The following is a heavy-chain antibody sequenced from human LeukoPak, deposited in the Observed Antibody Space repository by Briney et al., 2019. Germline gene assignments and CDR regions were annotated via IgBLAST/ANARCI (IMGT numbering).Heavy chain of an antibody. CDR1: GFTFSSYW. D-gene: IGHD3-22*01. V-gene: IGHV3-74*01. Sequence: GGSLRLSCAASGFTFSSYWMHWVRQAPGKGLVWVSRINTDGSSTSYADSVKGRFTISRDNAKNTLYLQMNSLRAEDTAVYYCAIFPYDSSGYSLGYWGQGTLVTVSS. CDR3: AIFPYDSSGYSLGY. J-gene: IGHJ4*02. CDR2: INTDGSST.